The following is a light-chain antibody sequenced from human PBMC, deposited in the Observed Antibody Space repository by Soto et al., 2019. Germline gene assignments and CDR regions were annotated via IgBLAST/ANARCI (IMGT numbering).Light chain of an antibody. Sequence: DIVLTQSPDSLAVSLGERATIKCKSSQSVLYSSNNRNYLAWYQQKPGQAPKLLIYWASTRESGVPERFSGGGSGTDFTLTISSLQAEDVAVYYCHQYYGTRTFGQGTKVEVK. J-gene: IGKJ1*01. CDR2: WAS. CDR3: HQYYGTRT. V-gene: IGKV4-1*01. CDR1: QSVLYSSNNRNY.